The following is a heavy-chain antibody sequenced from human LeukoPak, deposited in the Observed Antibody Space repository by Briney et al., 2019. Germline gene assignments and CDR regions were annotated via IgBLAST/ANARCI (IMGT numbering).Heavy chain of an antibody. CDR2: INHSGST. Sequence: SETLSLTCAVYGGSFSGYYWSWIRQPPGKGLEWIGEINHSGSTNYNPSLKSRVTISVDTSKNQFSPKLSSVTAADTAVYCCARVPFYGDYYYYYMDVWGKGTTVTVSS. V-gene: IGHV4-34*01. D-gene: IGHD4-17*01. CDR3: ARVPFYGDYYYYYMDV. CDR1: GGSFSGYY. J-gene: IGHJ6*03.